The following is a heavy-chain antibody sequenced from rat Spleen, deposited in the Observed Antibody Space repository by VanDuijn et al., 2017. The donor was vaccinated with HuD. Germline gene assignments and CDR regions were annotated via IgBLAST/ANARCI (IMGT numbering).Heavy chain of an antibody. CDR2: ITYDGSST. D-gene: IGHD1-12*01. CDR1: GFTFSDYN. Sequence: EVQLVESGGGLVQPGRSLKLSCAASGFTFSDYNMAWVRQAPKKGLEWVATITYDGSSTYYRDSVKGRFTISRDNAKSTLYLQMDSLRSEDTATYYCARRIERDSYAQDHWGQGVMVTVSS. V-gene: IGHV5-7*01. CDR3: ARRIERDSYAQDH. J-gene: IGHJ2*01.